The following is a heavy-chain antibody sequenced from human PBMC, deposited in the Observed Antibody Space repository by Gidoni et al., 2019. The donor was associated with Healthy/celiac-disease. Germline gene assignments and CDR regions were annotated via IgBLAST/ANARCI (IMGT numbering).Heavy chain of an antibody. CDR1: GFTFSSYA. J-gene: IGHJ4*02. D-gene: IGHD3-10*01. V-gene: IGHV3-23*01. CDR2: ISGSGGST. Sequence: EVQLLESGGGLVQPGGSLRLSCAASGFTFSSYAMSWVRQAPGKGLEWVSAISGSGGSTYYADSVKGRFTISRDNSKNTLYLQMNSLRAEDTAVYYCAKGPHTIYGSGSPLDYWGQGTLVTVSS. CDR3: AKGPHTIYGSGSPLDY.